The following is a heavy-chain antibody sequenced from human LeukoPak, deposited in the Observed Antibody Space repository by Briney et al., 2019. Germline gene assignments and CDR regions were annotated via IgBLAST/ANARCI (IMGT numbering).Heavy chain of an antibody. CDR2: IKQDGSEK. Sequence: GGSLRHSRAATGFTLSNYWMSWVRQAPAKGLEWVANIKQDGSEKYYVDSVKGRFTISGDNAKNSLYLQRNSLRAEDTAVYYCGREGGGNWFDPWGQGTLVTVSS. CDR3: GREGGGNWFDP. D-gene: IGHD3-16*01. V-gene: IGHV3-7*01. CDR1: GFTLSNYW. J-gene: IGHJ5*02.